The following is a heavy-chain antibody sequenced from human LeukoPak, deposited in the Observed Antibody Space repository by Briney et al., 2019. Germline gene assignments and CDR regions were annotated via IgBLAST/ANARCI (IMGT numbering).Heavy chain of an antibody. V-gene: IGHV1-69*05. CDR1: GGTFSSYA. CDR2: IIPIFGTA. CDR3: AREGSGYQLNWFDP. Sequence: SSVKVSCKASGGTFSSYAISWVRQAPGHGLEWMGRIIPIFGTANYAQKFQGRVTITTDESTSTAYMELSSLRSEDTAVYCCAREGSGYQLNWFDPWGQGTLVTVSS. J-gene: IGHJ5*02. D-gene: IGHD3-22*01.